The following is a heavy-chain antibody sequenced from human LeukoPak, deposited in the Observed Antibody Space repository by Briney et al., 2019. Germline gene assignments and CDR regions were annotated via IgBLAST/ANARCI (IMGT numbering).Heavy chain of an antibody. Sequence: GGSLRLSCAASGFTVSSNYMSWVRQAPGKGLEWVSVIYSGGSTYYADSVKGRFTISRDNSKNTLYLQMNSLRAEDTAVYYCARDRWFGDLAYWGQGTLVTVSS. V-gene: IGHV3-66*01. CDR2: IYSGGST. J-gene: IGHJ4*02. CDR3: ARDRWFGDLAY. CDR1: GFTVSSNY. D-gene: IGHD3-10*01.